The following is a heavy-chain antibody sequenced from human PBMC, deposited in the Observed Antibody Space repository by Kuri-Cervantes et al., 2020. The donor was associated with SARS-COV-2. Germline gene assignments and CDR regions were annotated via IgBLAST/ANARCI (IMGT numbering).Heavy chain of an antibody. V-gene: IGHV4-4*07. D-gene: IGHD3-3*01. CDR3: ARVDFWSSYVDY. J-gene: IGHJ4*02. CDR2: IYTSGST. CDR1: GGSISSYY. Sequence: SETLSLTCTVSGGSISSYYWSWIRQPAGKGLEWIGRIYTSGSTNYNPSLKGRVIISVDTSKNQFSLNVSSVTAADTAVYYCARVDFWSSYVDYWGQGTLVTVSS.